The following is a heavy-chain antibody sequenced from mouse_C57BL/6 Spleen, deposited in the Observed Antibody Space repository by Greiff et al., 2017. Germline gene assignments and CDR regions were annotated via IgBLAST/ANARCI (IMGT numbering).Heavy chain of an antibody. CDR3: TTDGSSSDY. J-gene: IGHJ2*01. V-gene: IGHV14-4*01. D-gene: IGHD1-1*01. CDR1: GFNIKDDY. CDR2: IDPENGDT. Sequence: VQLQQSGAELVRPGASVKLSCTASGFNIKDDYMHWVKQRPEQGLEWIGWIDPENGDTEYASNFQGKATITADTSSNTAYLPLSSLTSEDTAVYDCTTDGSSSDYWGQGTTLTVSS.